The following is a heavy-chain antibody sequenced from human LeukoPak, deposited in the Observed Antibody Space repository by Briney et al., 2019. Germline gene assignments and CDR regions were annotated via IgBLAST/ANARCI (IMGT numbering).Heavy chain of an antibody. D-gene: IGHD6-13*01. CDR2: IWNDGNKK. CDR3: ARGKWKIAASDAFDV. J-gene: IGHJ3*01. V-gene: IGHV3-33*01. CDR1: GFTFSTYG. Sequence: PGRSLRLSCVASGFTFSTYGMHWVRQAPGKGLEWVALIWNDGNKKYYTDSVEGRFTISRDNSKNTMYLQMSSLRVEDTPVYYCARGKWKIAASDAFDVWGQGTIVTVSS.